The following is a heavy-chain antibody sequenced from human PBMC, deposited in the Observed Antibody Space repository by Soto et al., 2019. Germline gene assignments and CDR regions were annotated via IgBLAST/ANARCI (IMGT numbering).Heavy chain of an antibody. Sequence: AGGSLRLSCAASGFTLTTYAMTWVRQPPGKGLEWVSSMNGAGTSTSYADSVKGRFATSRDNSKNTLYLEMNSLRAEDTAVYYCARGGADHYQYGMDVWGQGTTVTVSS. D-gene: IGHD3-10*01. J-gene: IGHJ6*02. V-gene: IGHV3-23*01. CDR1: GFTLTTYA. CDR3: ARGGADHYQYGMDV. CDR2: MNGAGTST.